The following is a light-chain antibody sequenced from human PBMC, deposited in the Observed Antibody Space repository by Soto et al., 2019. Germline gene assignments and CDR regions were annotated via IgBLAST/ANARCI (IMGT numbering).Light chain of an antibody. CDR1: QTVSSS. V-gene: IGKV3-20*01. CDR2: GAS. CDR3: KHYASLPRT. J-gene: IGKJ1*01. Sequence: SKSPAALSLYKGESATLSCRASQTVSSSFAWYQQKPGQAPRLLIYGASIRATGIPDRFSGSGSGTDFTLTISRLQAEDVAGYYCKHYASLPRTFGQGTKVDIK.